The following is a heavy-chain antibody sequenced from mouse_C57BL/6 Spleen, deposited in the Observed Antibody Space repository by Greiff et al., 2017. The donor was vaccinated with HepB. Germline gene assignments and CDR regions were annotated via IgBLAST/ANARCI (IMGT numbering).Heavy chain of an antibody. V-gene: IGHV1-5*01. CDR2: IYPGNSDT. CDR3: TSGDYYGSSFYWYFDV. D-gene: IGHD1-1*01. CDR1: GYTFTSYW. J-gene: IGHJ1*03. Sequence: EVQLQQSGTVLARPGASVKMSCKTSGYTFTSYWMHWVKQRPGQGLEWIGAIYPGNSDTSYNQKFKGKAKLTAVTSASTAYMELSSLTNEDSAVYYCTSGDYYGSSFYWYFDVWGTGTTVTVSS.